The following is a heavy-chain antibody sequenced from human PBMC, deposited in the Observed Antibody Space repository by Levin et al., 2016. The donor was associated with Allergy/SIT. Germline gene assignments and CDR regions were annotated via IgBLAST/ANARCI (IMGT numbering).Heavy chain of an antibody. CDR2: IDPIDSYI. CDR1: GYSFTSYW. D-gene: IGHD6-13*01. CDR3: AREVAAGGTVDY. Sequence: GGSLRFSCKGSGYSFTSYWISWVRQMPGKGLEWMGRIDPIDSYINYSPSFQGHVTISADKSISTAYLQWSSLKASDTAIYYCAREVAAGGTVDYWGQGTLVTVSS. V-gene: IGHV5-10-1*01. J-gene: IGHJ4*02.